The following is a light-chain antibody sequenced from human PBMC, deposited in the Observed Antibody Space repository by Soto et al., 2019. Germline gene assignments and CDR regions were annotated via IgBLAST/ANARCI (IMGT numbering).Light chain of an antibody. CDR1: QSVLFTSNNKNY. Sequence: DIVMTQSPDSLAVSLGERATINCESSQSVLFTSNNKNYLGWYQQKPGQPPKLLLSWASARESGVPERFTGSGSCNLFTLSINSLQAEDVAVYYCQQYYTLQLTVGGGTKVDIK. J-gene: IGKJ4*01. CDR2: WAS. V-gene: IGKV4-1*01. CDR3: QQYYTLQLT.